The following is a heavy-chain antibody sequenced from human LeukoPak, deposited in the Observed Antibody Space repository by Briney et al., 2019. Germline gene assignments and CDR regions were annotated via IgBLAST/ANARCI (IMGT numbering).Heavy chain of an antibody. V-gene: IGHV3-21*01. CDR1: GFNFQSYH. CDR2: ISSTSTSM. J-gene: IGHJ4*02. D-gene: IGHD5-18*01. CDR3: ARDSSRYSTRPNDY. Sequence: GGSLRLSCTASGFNFQSYHMNWVRQAPGKGPEWVSSISSTSTSMYYADSVKGRFTISRDNAKNSLYLQMNSLRAEDTALYFCARDSSRYSTRPNDYWGQGILVTVSS.